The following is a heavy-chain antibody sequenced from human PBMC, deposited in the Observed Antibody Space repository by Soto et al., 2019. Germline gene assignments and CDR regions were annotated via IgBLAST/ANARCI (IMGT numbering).Heavy chain of an antibody. J-gene: IGHJ5*02. D-gene: IGHD1-1*01. CDR2: INPNNGAT. V-gene: IGHV1-2*02. Sequence: QVQLVQSGAEVKKPGASVKVSCKAPRYIFTAYFMHWVRQARGQGLEWMGWINPNNGATHYGLSFQGRITMTRDTSISTAYMELSSLRSDDTAGYYCASHDTGARFDPWGQGTLVIVSS. CDR1: RYIFTAYF. CDR3: ASHDTGARFDP.